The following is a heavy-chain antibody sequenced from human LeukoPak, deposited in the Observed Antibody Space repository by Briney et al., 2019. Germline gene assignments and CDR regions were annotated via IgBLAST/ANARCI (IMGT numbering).Heavy chain of an antibody. D-gene: IGHD4-11*01. CDR3: ARAPTVNWWFDP. CDR1: GGSISSYY. J-gene: IGHJ5*02. V-gene: IGHV4-59*01. CDR2: IYYSGST. Sequence: SETLSLTCTVSGGSISSYYWSWIRQPPGKGLEWIGYIYYSGSTNYNPSPKSRVTISVDTSKNQFSLKLSSVTAADTAVYYCARAPTVNWWFDPWGQGTLVTVSS.